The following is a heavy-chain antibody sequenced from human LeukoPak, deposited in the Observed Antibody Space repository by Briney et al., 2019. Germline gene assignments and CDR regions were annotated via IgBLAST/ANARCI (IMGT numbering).Heavy chain of an antibody. CDR1: GFTFSSYG. CDR2: VRSDGSIE. Sequence: GGSLRLSCAASGFTFSSYGMHWVRQAPGKGLEWVAFVRSDGSIEYYADSVKGRFTISRDNSKNTLFLQMNSLRAEDTAVYYCAKLGGNYYYMDVWGKGTTVTVSS. J-gene: IGHJ6*03. CDR3: AKLGGNYYYMDV. V-gene: IGHV3-30*02.